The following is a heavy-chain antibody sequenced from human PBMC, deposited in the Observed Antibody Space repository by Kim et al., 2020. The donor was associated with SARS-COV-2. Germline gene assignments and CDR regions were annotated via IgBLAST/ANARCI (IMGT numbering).Heavy chain of an antibody. J-gene: IGHJ4*02. CDR3: ARSNYYDSSGYYFGFDY. V-gene: IGHV4-31*03. CDR1: GGSISSGGYY. CDR2: IYYSGST. D-gene: IGHD3-22*01. Sequence: SETLSLTCTVSGGSISSGGYYWSWIRQHPGKGLEWIGYIYYSGSTYYNPSLKSRVTISVDTSKNQFSLKLSSVTAADTAVYYCARSNYYDSSGYYFGFDYWGQGTLVTVSS.